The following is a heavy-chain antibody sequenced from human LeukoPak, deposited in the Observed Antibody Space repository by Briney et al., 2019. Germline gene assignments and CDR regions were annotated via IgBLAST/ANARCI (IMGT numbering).Heavy chain of an antibody. Sequence: GGSLRLSCAASGFAFSSYEMIWVRQAPGKGLEWVSYISSSGTTIYYADSVKGRFTISRDNAKNSLYLQMNSLRAEDTAVYYCARTDQHDTSAYRPIDYWGQGTLVTVSS. CDR3: ARTDQHDTSAYRPIDY. CDR1: GFAFSSYE. V-gene: IGHV3-48*03. CDR2: ISSSGTTI. D-gene: IGHD3-22*01. J-gene: IGHJ4*02.